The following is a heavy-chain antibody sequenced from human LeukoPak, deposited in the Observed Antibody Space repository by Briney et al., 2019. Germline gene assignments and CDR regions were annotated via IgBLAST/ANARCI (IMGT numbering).Heavy chain of an antibody. Sequence: PSETLSLTCAVSGGSTSSGGYSWSWIRQPPGKGLEWIGYIYHSGSTYYNPSLKSRVTISVDRSKNQFSLKLSSVTAADTAVYYCARGITMMSSFDYWGQGTLVTVSS. CDR3: ARGITMMSSFDY. CDR1: GGSTSSGGYS. V-gene: IGHV4-30-2*01. D-gene: IGHD3-22*01. CDR2: IYHSGST. J-gene: IGHJ4*02.